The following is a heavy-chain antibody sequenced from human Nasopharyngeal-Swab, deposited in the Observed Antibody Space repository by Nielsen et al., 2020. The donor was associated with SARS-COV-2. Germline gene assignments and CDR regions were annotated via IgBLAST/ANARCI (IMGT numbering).Heavy chain of an antibody. V-gene: IGHV3-30*03. CDR3: ARPINDFWSGYYTRREYYFDY. CDR2: ISYDGSNK. Sequence: GESLKISCAASGFTFSRYGMHWVRQAPGTGLEWVAVISYDGSNKYYADSVKGRFTISRDNSKNTLYLQMNSLRAEDTAVYYCARPINDFWSGYYTRREYYFDYWGQGTLVTVSS. D-gene: IGHD3-3*01. CDR1: GFTFSRYG. J-gene: IGHJ4*02.